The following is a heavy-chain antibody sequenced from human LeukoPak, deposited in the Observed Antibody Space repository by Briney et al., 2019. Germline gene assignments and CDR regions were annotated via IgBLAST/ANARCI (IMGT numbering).Heavy chain of an antibody. CDR1: GFTFSSYS. J-gene: IGHJ6*02. V-gene: IGHV3-21*01. D-gene: IGHD3-10*01. Sequence: GGSLRLSCAASGFTFSSYSMNWVRQAPGKGLEWVSSISSSSSYIYYADSVKGRFTISRDNAKNSLYLQMNSLRAEDTAVYYCARDRVVRDSPSYYGMDVWAKGPRSPSP. CDR2: ISSSSSYI. CDR3: ARDRVVRDSPSYYGMDV.